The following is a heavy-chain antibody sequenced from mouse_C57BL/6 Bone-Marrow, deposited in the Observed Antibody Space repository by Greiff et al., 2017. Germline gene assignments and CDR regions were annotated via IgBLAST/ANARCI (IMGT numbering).Heavy chain of an antibody. CDR3: TGSQAWFAY. J-gene: IGHJ3*01. V-gene: IGHV14-4*01. CDR1: GFNIKDDY. Sequence: EVQLQQSGAELVRPGASVKLSCTASGFNIKDDYMHWVKQRPEQGLEWIGWIDPENGDTEYASKFQGKATITADTSSNTAYLQLSSLTSEDTAVYYCTGSQAWFAYWGQGTLVIVSA. D-gene: IGHD1-1*01. CDR2: IDPENGDT.